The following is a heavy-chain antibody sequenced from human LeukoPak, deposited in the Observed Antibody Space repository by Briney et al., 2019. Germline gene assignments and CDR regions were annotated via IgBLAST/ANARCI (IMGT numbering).Heavy chain of an antibody. J-gene: IGHJ4*02. CDR2: IRGIGCTT. CDR1: GVTFSSDA. Sequence: GGXLRLSCAASGVTFSSDAMSWVSQAQGKGGEWISGIRGIGCTTYYAASVTGRFTISRDNSKNTLYLQMNSLRAEDTAVYYCAKDPLDSSGPKVPYYFDYWGQGTLVTVSS. D-gene: IGHD3-22*01. CDR3: AKDPLDSSGPKVPYYFDY. V-gene: IGHV3-23*01.